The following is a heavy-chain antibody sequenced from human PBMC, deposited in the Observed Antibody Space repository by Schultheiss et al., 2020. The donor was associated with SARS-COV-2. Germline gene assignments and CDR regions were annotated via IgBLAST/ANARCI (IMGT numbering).Heavy chain of an antibody. Sequence: ASVKVSCKASGFTFTSSAVQWVRQAPGQGLEWMGIINPSGGSTSYAQKFQGRVTMTRDTSTSTVYMELSSLRSEDTAVYYCAREDYYYGMDVWGQGPTVTVSS. V-gene: IGHV1-46*01. J-gene: IGHJ6*02. CDR2: INPSGGST. CDR1: GFTFTSSA. CDR3: AREDYYYGMDV.